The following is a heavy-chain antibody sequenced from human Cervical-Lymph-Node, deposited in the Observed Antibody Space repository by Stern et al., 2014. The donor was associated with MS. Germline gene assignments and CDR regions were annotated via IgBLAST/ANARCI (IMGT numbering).Heavy chain of an antibody. D-gene: IGHD2-15*01. CDR2: IYPGDSNT. V-gene: IGHV5-51*01. CDR3: ARGIWSFDL. J-gene: IGHJ5*02. Sequence: EVQLEESGAEVKKPGESLAISCECSGYTFTTYWIGWVRQVPGKGLEWMGSIYPGDSNTTYNPSIEGQVPISAEKSSSTASLQWSSLKASDTAVYYCARGIWSFDLWGQGTLVTVSS. CDR1: GYTFTTYW.